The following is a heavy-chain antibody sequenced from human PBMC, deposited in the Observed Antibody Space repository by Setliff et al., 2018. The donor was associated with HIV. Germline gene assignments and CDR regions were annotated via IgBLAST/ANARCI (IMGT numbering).Heavy chain of an antibody. CDR2: IYTSGST. V-gene: IGHV4-4*09. CDR1: GGSFSSYY. Sequence: SETLSLTCTVSGGSFSSYYWSWIRQPPGKGLEWIGYIYTSGSTNYNPSLKSRVTISVDTSKNQFSLKLSSVTAADTAVYYCARHGWKIDYYDSSGHMAEDYYFDYWGQGTLVTVSS. D-gene: IGHD3-22*01. J-gene: IGHJ4*02. CDR3: ARHGWKIDYYDSSGHMAEDYYFDY.